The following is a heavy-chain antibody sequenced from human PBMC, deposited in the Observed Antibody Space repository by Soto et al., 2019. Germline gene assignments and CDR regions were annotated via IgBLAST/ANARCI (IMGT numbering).Heavy chain of an antibody. CDR2: IYYSGST. CDR3: AREGRWSLGWFDP. Sequence: SETLSLTCTVSGGSISSYYWGWIRQPPGKGLEWIGSIYYSGSTYYNPSLKSRVTISVDTSKNQFSLKLSSVTAADTAVYYCAREGRWSLGWFDPWGQGTLVTV. V-gene: IGHV4-39*02. CDR1: GGSISSYY. D-gene: IGHD7-27*01. J-gene: IGHJ5*02.